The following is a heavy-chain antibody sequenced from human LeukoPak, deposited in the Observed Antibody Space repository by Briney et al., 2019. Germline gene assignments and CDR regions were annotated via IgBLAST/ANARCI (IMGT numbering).Heavy chain of an antibody. CDR2: IYPGDSET. CDR1: GYRFTNYW. V-gene: IGHV5-51*01. Sequence: GESLKISCNASGYRFTNYWIGWVRQLPGKGLEWMTIIYPGDSETRYSPSFQGQVTISADKSIGTMYRQWSSLKASDTAMYYCARALRTGQGDYVPVLWGQGTLVIVSS. J-gene: IGHJ4*02. D-gene: IGHD4-17*01. CDR3: ARALRTGQGDYVPVL.